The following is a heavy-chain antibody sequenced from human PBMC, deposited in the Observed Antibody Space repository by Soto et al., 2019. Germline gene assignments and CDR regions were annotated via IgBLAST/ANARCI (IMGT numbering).Heavy chain of an antibody. D-gene: IGHD3-10*01. V-gene: IGHV3-23*01. CDR1: GFTFSAFD. Sequence: PGGSLRLSCVASGFTFSAFDMNWVRQAPGKGLEWVSDISGSGDSTYYADSVKGRFTISRDNSKNTLYLLLNSLRVEDTAVYYCAKARGMNYYSGTDVWGQGTTVTVYS. CDR3: AKARGMNYYSGTDV. J-gene: IGHJ6*02. CDR2: ISGSGDST.